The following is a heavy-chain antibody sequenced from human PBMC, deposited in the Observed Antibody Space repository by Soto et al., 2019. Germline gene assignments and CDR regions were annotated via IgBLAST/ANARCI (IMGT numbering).Heavy chain of an antibody. D-gene: IGHD3-22*01. Sequence: EVQLVESGGGLVKPGGSLRLSCAASGFTFSYAWMTWARQAPGKGPEWVGRIKSNSDGGTTDYAAPVKGRFTISRDDSKNMLYLEMNSLKTEDTALYYCTIEADTSGYYYLRDFCGQGTRVTVSS. J-gene: IGHJ4*02. CDR3: TIEADTSGYYYLRDF. CDR1: GFTFSYAW. V-gene: IGHV3-15*01. CDR2: IKSNSDGGTT.